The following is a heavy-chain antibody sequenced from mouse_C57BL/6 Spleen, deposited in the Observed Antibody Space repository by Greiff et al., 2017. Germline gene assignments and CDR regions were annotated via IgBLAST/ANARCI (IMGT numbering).Heavy chain of an antibody. Sequence: DVQLVESGGGLVKPGGSLKLSCAASGFTFSSYAMSWVRQTPEKRLEWVATISDGGSYTYYPDNVKGRFTISRDNAKNNLYLQMSHLKSEDTAMYYCARELDYYGTRYFDVWGTGTTVTVSS. D-gene: IGHD1-1*01. J-gene: IGHJ1*03. CDR2: ISDGGSYT. CDR3: ARELDYYGTRYFDV. V-gene: IGHV5-4*01. CDR1: GFTFSSYA.